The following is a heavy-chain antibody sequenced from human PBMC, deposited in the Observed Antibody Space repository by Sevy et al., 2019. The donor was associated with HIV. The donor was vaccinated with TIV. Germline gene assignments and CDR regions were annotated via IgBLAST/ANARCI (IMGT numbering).Heavy chain of an antibody. CDR2: ISSSSSYI. V-gene: IGHV3-21*01. J-gene: IGHJ4*02. Sequence: GGSLRLSCAASGFTLSTYTMNWVRQAPGKGLEWVSSISSSSSYIYYADSVKGRFTISRDNAKNSLYLQMNSLRVEDTAVYYCARAAYYCSTTSCYIDYWGQGPLVTVSS. CDR3: ARAAYYCSTTSCYIDY. D-gene: IGHD2-2*02. CDR1: GFTLSTYT.